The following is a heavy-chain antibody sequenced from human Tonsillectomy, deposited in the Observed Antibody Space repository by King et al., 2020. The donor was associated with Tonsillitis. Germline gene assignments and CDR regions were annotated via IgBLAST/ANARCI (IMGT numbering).Heavy chain of an antibody. Sequence: QLVQSGAEVKKPGASVKVSCKASGYTFTSYGISWVRQAPGQGLEWMGWISVYKGNTNYAQKLQGRVTMTTDTSTSTAYMQLRSLRSDDTAVYYCARDAQWLLPTQDLFDIWGQGTMVTVSS. CDR2: ISVYKGNT. V-gene: IGHV1-18*04. D-gene: IGHD3-22*01. CDR1: GYTFTSYG. CDR3: ARDAQWLLPTQDLFDI. J-gene: IGHJ3*02.